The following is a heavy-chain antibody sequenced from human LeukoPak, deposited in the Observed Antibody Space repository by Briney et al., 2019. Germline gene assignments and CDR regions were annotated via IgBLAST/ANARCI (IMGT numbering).Heavy chain of an antibody. CDR2: IIPVFGTT. CDR1: GGTFSGYA. CDR3: AAESEWGNLGYMDV. V-gene: IGHV1-69*05. Sequence: SVKVSCKASGGTFSGYAVSWVRQAPGQGLQWMGRIIPVFGTTNYAQNFHGRVTITTDGSTSTAYMGVISLRSDDTGVYYCAAESEWGNLGYMDVWGKGTKVTVSS. J-gene: IGHJ6*03. D-gene: IGHD2-8*01.